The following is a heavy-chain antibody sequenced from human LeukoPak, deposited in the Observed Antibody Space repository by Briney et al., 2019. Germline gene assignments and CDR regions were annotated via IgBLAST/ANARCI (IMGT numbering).Heavy chain of an antibody. V-gene: IGHV3-30*18. CDR2: ILYDGRNK. J-gene: IGHJ6*02. Sequence: PGGSLRLSCAVSGFTFSTYAMHWVRQAPGQGPEWMAFILYDGRNKYYADSVKGRFTISRDNSKNTLYLQMNSLRVEDTAVYYCVNVVAATDYYYYGMDVWGQGTTVTVSS. CDR1: GFTFSTYA. D-gene: IGHD2-15*01. CDR3: VNVVAATDYYYYGMDV.